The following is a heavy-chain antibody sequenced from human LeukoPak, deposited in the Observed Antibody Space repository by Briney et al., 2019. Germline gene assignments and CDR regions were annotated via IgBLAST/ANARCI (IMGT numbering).Heavy chain of an antibody. J-gene: IGHJ4*02. Sequence: SVKVSCKASGGTFSSYAISWVRQAPGQGLEWMGRIIPILGIANYAQKFQGRVTITADKSTSTAYMELSSLRSEDTAVYCCARDQSNYQLLFRLYYFDYWGQGTLVTVSS. V-gene: IGHV1-69*04. CDR3: ARDQSNYQLLFRLYYFDY. CDR1: GGTFSSYA. CDR2: IIPILGIA. D-gene: IGHD2-2*01.